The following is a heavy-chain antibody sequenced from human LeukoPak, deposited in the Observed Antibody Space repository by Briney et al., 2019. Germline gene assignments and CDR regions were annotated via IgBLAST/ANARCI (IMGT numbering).Heavy chain of an antibody. CDR2: ISSNGGST. J-gene: IGHJ4*02. CDR3: VKDQDSSSWYYFDC. Sequence: PGGSLRLSCSASGFTFSSYAMHWVRQAPGRGLEFVSAISSNGGSTFYADSVKGRFTISRDNSKNTLYLQMSSLRAEDTAVYYCVKDQDSSSWYYFDCWGQGTLVTVSS. D-gene: IGHD6-13*01. CDR1: GFTFSSYA. V-gene: IGHV3-64D*06.